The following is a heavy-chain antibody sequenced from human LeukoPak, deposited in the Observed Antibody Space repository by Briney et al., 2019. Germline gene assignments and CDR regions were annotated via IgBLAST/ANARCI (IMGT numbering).Heavy chain of an antibody. J-gene: IGHJ5*02. CDR3: ARVEWQQLVLSVLPTFDP. Sequence: GASVKVSCKASGYTFASYPMHWVRQVPGQRLEWMGWINAGNGNTRYSQKFQGRVTITRDTSASTAYMELSSLRSDDTAVYYCARVEWQQLVLSVLPTFDPWGQGTLVTVSS. CDR1: GYTFASYP. D-gene: IGHD6-13*01. CDR2: INAGNGNT. V-gene: IGHV1-3*01.